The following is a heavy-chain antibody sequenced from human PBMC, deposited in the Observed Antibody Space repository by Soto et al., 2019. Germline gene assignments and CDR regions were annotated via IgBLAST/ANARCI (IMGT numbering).Heavy chain of an antibody. CDR1: GFSLSTSGVG. D-gene: IGHD6-19*01. J-gene: IGHJ4*02. Sequence: QITLKESGPTLVKPTQTLTLTCTFSGFSLSTSGVGVGWIRQPPGKALEWLALIYWDDDKRYSPSLKSRLTITKDTSKNQVVLTMTNMDPVDTATYYCAQDLVGHSSGWYGTIGYWGQGTLVTVSS. V-gene: IGHV2-5*02. CDR2: IYWDDDK. CDR3: AQDLVGHSSGWYGTIGY.